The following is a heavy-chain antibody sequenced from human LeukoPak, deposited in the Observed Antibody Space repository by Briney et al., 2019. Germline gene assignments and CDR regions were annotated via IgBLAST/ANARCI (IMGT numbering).Heavy chain of an antibody. D-gene: IGHD3-22*01. Sequence: GGSLRLSCAASGFTFRTYGMHWVRQAPGKGLEWVAFMRYDGSNEYYADSVKGRFTISRDNAKNSLYLQMNSLRAEDTAVYYCARDAPRITMIVVVTNAFDIWGQGTMVTVSS. J-gene: IGHJ3*02. CDR1: GFTFRTYG. CDR2: MRYDGSNE. CDR3: ARDAPRITMIVVVTNAFDI. V-gene: IGHV3-30*02.